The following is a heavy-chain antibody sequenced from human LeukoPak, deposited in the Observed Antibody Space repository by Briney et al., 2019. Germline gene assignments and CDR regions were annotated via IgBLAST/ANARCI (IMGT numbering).Heavy chain of an antibody. D-gene: IGHD3-10*01. Sequence: ASVKVSCKASGYTFTTYYMHWVRQAPGQGLEWMGIINPSGGSTSYAQKFQGRVTMTTDTSTSTAHMELRSLRSDDTAVYYCARELFGAFDYWGQGTLLTVSS. V-gene: IGHV1-46*01. CDR3: ARELFGAFDY. CDR1: GYTFTTYY. CDR2: INPSGGST. J-gene: IGHJ4*02.